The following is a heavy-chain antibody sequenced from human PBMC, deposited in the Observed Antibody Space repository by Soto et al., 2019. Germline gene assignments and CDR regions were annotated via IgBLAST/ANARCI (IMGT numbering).Heavy chain of an antibody. D-gene: IGHD7-27*01. J-gene: IGHJ6*02. CDR2: IKQDGSEK. V-gene: IGHV3-7*05. Sequence: GGSLRLSCAASGFTFSSYWMSWVRQAPGKGLEWVANIKQDGSEKYYVDSVKGRFTISRDNAKNSLYLQMNSLRAEDTAVYYCARDHWGDPDGYYYYYGMDVWGQGTTVTVSS. CDR1: GFTFSSYW. CDR3: ARDHWGDPDGYYYYYGMDV.